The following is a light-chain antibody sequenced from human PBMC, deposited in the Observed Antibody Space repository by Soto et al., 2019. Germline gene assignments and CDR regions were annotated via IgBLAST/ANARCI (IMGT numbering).Light chain of an antibody. CDR3: CAYAGSGTVV. CDR2: EAT. Sequence: QSALTQPASVSGSPEQSITISRTGTSNDVGRYNLVSWYQQHPGKAPKVMIYEATKRPSGVSNRFSGSKSGNTASLTISGLQAEDEADYYCCAYAGSGTVVFGGGTKLTVL. CDR1: SNDVGRYNL. V-gene: IGLV2-23*01. J-gene: IGLJ3*02.